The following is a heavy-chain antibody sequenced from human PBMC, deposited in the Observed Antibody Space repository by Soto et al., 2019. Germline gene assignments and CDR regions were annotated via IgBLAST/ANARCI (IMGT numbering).Heavy chain of an antibody. V-gene: IGHV4-30-2*01. D-gene: IGHD1-26*01. CDR3: ARGPSGSYYVDYFDY. CDR2: IYHSGST. Sequence: ASETLSLTCAVSGGSISSGGYSWSWIRQPPGKGLEWIGYIYHSGSTYYNPSLKSRVTISVDRSKNQFSLKLSSVTAADTAVYYCARGPSGSYYVDYFDYWGQGTLVTVS. CDR1: GGSISSGGYS. J-gene: IGHJ4*02.